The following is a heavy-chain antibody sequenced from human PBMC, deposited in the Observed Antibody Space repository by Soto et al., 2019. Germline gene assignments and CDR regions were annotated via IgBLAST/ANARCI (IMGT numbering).Heavy chain of an antibody. Sequence: SQTLSLTCAISGDSVSSNSAAWNWIRQSPSRGLEWLGRTYYRSKWYNDYAVSVKSRITINPDTSKNQFSLQLNSVTPEDAAVYYCAGDSMLARDLEPYYYYGMDVWGQGXTLTVYS. CDR1: GDSVSSNSAA. V-gene: IGHV6-1*01. CDR2: TYYRSKWYN. J-gene: IGHJ6*02. D-gene: IGHD2-2*01. CDR3: AGDSMLARDLEPYYYYGMDV.